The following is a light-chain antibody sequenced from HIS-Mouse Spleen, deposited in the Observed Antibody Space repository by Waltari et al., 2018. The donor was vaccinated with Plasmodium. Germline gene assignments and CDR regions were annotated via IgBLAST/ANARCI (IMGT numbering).Light chain of an antibody. CDR1: ALPQKY. J-gene: IGLJ3*02. Sequence: SYELTQPPSVSVSPGQTARITCSGDALPQKYAYWYQQKSGQAPVLVIYEDSKRPSGIPERFAGSSSGTMATLNSSGAQVEDEADYYCDSTDSSGNHRVFGGVTKLTVL. CDR2: EDS. V-gene: IGLV3-10*01. CDR3: DSTDSSGNHRV.